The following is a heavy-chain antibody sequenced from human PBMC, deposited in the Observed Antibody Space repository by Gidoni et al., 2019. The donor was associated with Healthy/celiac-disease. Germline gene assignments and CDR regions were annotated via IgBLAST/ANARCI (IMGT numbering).Heavy chain of an antibody. V-gene: IGHV4-38-2*02. CDR1: GYSISSGYY. D-gene: IGHD5-12*01. CDR3: AREAVAGSGYDLGGFDY. J-gene: IGHJ4*02. CDR2: IYHSGST. Sequence: QVQLQESGPGLVKPSETLSLTCTVSGYSISSGYYWGWIRQPPGKGLEWIGSIYHSGSTYYNPSLKSRVTISVDTSKNQFSLKLSSVTAADTAVYYCAREAVAGSGYDLGGFDYWGQGTLVTVSS.